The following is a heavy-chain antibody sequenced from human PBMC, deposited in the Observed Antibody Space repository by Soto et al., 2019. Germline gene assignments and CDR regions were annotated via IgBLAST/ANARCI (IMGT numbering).Heavy chain of an antibody. CDR3: ETNLGGPRDP. J-gene: IGHJ5*02. CDR2: TYYRSKWYT. Sequence: SQTLSLTCAISGDSVSSNIAAWDWIMQSPSRGLEWLGRTYYRSKWYTDYAVSVRSRITINPDTSENQFTLQLISMTPEDTAVYYCETNLGGPRDPWVQGTLVTVSS. CDR1: GDSVSSNIAA. D-gene: IGHD3-16*01. V-gene: IGHV6-1*01.